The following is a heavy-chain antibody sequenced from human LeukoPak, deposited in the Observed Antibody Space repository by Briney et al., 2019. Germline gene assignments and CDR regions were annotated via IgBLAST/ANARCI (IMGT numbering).Heavy chain of an antibody. CDR3: AYQLLPS. D-gene: IGHD2-15*01. V-gene: IGHV3-74*01. CDR1: GFTFKDYW. J-gene: IGHJ4*02. Sequence: GGSLRLSCVGSGFTFKDYWMHWVRQAPGKGLVCVSRINPDGSDTNYADSVKDRFTISRDNAKSTLYLQMSSLRVEDTAVYYCAYQLLPSWGQGTPVTVSS. CDR2: INPDGSDT.